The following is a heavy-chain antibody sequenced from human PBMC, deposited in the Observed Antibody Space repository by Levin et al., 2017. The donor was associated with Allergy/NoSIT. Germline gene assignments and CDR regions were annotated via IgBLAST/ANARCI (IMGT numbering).Heavy chain of an antibody. Sequence: SCTVSGGSIRSGDHYWSWIRQSPGKGLEWIGYIYYDGSTHYNPSLRSRVTISVDTSKSQFSLKLSSVTAADTAVYYCANNYIQLWAFDYWGQGTLVTVSS. CDR2: IYYDGST. J-gene: IGHJ4*02. V-gene: IGHV4-30-4*01. D-gene: IGHD1-1*01. CDR3: ANNYIQLWAFDY. CDR1: GGSIRSGDHY.